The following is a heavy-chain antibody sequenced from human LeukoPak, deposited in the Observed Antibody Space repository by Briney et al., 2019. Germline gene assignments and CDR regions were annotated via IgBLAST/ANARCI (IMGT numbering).Heavy chain of an antibody. CDR3: ARGGSSWESDY. D-gene: IGHD6-13*01. J-gene: IGHJ4*02. CDR1: GYTFTKYC. V-gene: IGHV1-46*01. Sequence: ASVKVSCKASGYTFTKYCMHWVRQGPGQGLEWMGIINPSGGSTSYAQKFQGRVTMTRDTSTSTVYMELSSLRSEDTAVYYCARGGSSWESDYWGQGTLVTVSS. CDR2: INPSGGST.